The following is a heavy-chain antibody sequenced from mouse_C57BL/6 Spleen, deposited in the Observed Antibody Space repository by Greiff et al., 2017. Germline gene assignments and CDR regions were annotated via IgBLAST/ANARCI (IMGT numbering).Heavy chain of an antibody. D-gene: IGHD3-3*01. CDR3: ARWTGKGYFDY. V-gene: IGHV1-80*01. CDR2: IYPGDGDT. Sequence: QVQLKESGAELVKPGASVKISCKASGYAFSSYWMNWVKQRPGKGLEWIGQIYPGDGDTNYNGKFKGKATLTADKSSSTAYMQLSSLTSEDSAVYFCARWTGKGYFDYWGQGTTLTVSS. CDR1: GYAFSSYW. J-gene: IGHJ2*01.